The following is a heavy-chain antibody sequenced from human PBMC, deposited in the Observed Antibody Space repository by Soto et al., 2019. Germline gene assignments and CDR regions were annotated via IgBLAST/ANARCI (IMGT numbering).Heavy chain of an antibody. CDR2: ISGSGGST. V-gene: IGHV3-23*01. D-gene: IGHD4-4*01. CDR3: AKDLSHSYYHDAFDI. J-gene: IGHJ3*02. Sequence: EVQLLESGGGLVQPGGSLRLSCAASGFTFSSYAMSWVRQAPGKGLEWVSAISGSGGSTYYADSVKGRFTISRDNSKNTLYLQMKSLRAEVTAVYYCAKDLSHSYYHDAFDIWGQGTMVTLSS. CDR1: GFTFSSYA.